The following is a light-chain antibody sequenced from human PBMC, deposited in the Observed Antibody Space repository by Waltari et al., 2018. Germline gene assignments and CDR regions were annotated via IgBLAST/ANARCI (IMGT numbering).Light chain of an antibody. J-gene: IGKJ5*01. CDR2: DAS. Sequence: DIQMTQSPSSLSASVGDRVTITCQASQDISNYLNWYQQKPGKAPKLLIYDASNLETGVASRFSGSGSGTDFIFTISSLQPEDIATYYCQQYDNLPITFGQGTRLEIK. CDR1: QDISNY. CDR3: QQYDNLPIT. V-gene: IGKV1-33*01.